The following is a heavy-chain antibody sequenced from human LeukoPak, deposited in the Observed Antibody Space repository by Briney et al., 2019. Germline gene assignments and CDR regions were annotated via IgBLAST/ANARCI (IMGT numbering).Heavy chain of an antibody. D-gene: IGHD3-22*01. J-gene: IGHJ4*02. Sequence: NPSETLSLTCAVSGGSISSSNWWSWVRQPPGKGLEWIGEIYHSGSTNYNPSLKSRVTISVDKSKNQFSLKLSSVTAADTAVSYCARDRNYYDSSGYSTWGQGTLVTVSS. CDR1: GGSISSSNW. CDR3: ARDRNYYDSSGYST. CDR2: IYHSGST. V-gene: IGHV4-4*02.